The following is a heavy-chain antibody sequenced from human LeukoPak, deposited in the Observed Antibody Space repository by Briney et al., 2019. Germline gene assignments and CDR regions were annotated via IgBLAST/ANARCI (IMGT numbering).Heavy chain of an antibody. J-gene: IGHJ1*01. CDR3: AGYCTNGVCYSYFQH. Sequence: SETLSLTXAVYGGSFSGYYWSWIPHPPGEGLEWIGEINHSGSTNCNPSLKSRVTISVDTSKNQFSLKLSSVTAADTAVYYCAGYCTNGVCYSYFQHWGQGTLVTVSS. CDR2: INHSGST. V-gene: IGHV4-34*01. D-gene: IGHD2-8*01. CDR1: GGSFSGYY.